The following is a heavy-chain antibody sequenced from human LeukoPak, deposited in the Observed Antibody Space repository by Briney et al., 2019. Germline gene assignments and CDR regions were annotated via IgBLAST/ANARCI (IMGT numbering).Heavy chain of an antibody. Sequence: SETLSLTCTVSGASIGSYYWSWIRQPPGKGLEWIGYISQNGYTKYTPPLKSRVTISRDTSENRFSLILSSVTAADTAIYYCTRHDVVAVIGHGMAVWGQGTTVTVSS. CDR2: ISQNGYT. CDR1: GASIGSYY. CDR3: TRHDVVAVIGHGMAV. J-gene: IGHJ6*02. V-gene: IGHV4-59*08. D-gene: IGHD2-21*01.